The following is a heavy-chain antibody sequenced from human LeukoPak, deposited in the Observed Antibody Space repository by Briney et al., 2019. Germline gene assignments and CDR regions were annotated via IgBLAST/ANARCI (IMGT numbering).Heavy chain of an antibody. J-gene: IGHJ5*02. V-gene: IGHV4-59*08. CDR2: IXYSGST. CDR1: GGSISSYY. D-gene: IGHD2-21*01. Sequence: SETLSLTCTVSGGSISSYYWSWXRQPPGKGLEWIGYIXYSGSTNYNPSLKSRVTISXDXSKNQFSLKLSSVTAADTAVYYCARGDLFPNWFDPWGQGTLVTVSS. CDR3: ARGDLFPNWFDP.